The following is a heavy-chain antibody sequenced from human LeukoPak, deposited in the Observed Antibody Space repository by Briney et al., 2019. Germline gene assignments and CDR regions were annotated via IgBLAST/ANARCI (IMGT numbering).Heavy chain of an antibody. CDR3: ARTPIQLWLGSFDY. CDR1: GGSINTYY. Sequence: SETLSLTCTVSGGSINTYYWSWIRQPPGKGLGWIGYIYYSGSTNYNPSLKSRVTISVDTSKNQFSLKLSSVTAADTAVYYCARTPIQLWLGSFDYWGQGTLVTVSS. J-gene: IGHJ4*02. V-gene: IGHV4-59*01. CDR2: IYYSGST. D-gene: IGHD5-18*01.